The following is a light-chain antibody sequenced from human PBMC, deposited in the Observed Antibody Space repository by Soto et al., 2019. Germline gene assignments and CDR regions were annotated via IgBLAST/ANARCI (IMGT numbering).Light chain of an antibody. CDR3: LLSYNGPYV. V-gene: IGLV7-46*01. J-gene: IGLJ1*01. CDR1: TGAVTNGHY. CDR2: DTT. Sequence: VVTDEPSLTVSPGGTVTLTCGSSTGAVTNGHYPYWFQQKPGQAPRTLIYDTTNRHSWTPARFSGSLLGGKAALTLSGAQPEDEAEYYCLLSYNGPYVFGTGTKVTVL.